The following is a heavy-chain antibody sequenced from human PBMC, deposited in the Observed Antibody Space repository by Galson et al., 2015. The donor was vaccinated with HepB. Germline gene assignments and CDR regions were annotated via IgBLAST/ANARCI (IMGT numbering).Heavy chain of an antibody. J-gene: IGHJ5*02. CDR1: GFTLARYD. Sequence: SLRLSCAASGFTLARYDMIWVRQAPGKGLEWVSGISGRGDSTYYADSVEGRFTISRDNPKNMVYLQMNSLRVDDTAVYFCARDRRVMAWSFYADYDDGDFDGWSGPWGQGTLVTVSS. V-gene: IGHV3-23*01. CDR2: ISGRGDST. D-gene: IGHD3-10*01. CDR3: ARDRRVMAWSFYADYDDGDFDGWSGP.